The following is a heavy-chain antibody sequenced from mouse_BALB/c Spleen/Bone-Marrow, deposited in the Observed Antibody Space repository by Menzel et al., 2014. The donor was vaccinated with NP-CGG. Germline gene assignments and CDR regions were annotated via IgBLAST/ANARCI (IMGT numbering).Heavy chain of an antibody. J-gene: IGHJ3*01. Sequence: EVQGVESGPELEKPGASVKISCKVSGYSFTGCSLNWVKLSNGKSLEWIGKIDPYYGDTGYNQKFKDKATLTVDKSSSTAYMHLKGLTSEDSAVYYCVRGGYDVGTFAYWGQGTLVTVSA. CDR2: IDPYYGDT. CDR3: VRGGYDVGTFAY. CDR1: GYSFTGCS. D-gene: IGHD2-14*01. V-gene: IGHV1-39*01.